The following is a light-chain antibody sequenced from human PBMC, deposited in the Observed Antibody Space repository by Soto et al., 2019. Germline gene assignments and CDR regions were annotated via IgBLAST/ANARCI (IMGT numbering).Light chain of an antibody. CDR2: GAS. CDR3: QQYNSWSSIT. Sequence: EIVMTQSPATLSVSPGERATLSCRASQSVRSNLAWYQQKPGQAPRLVIYGASTRATGIPGRFSGSGSGTEFALTISSLQSEDLAIYYCQQYNSWSSITFGQGTRLEIK. CDR1: QSVRSN. V-gene: IGKV3-15*01. J-gene: IGKJ5*01.